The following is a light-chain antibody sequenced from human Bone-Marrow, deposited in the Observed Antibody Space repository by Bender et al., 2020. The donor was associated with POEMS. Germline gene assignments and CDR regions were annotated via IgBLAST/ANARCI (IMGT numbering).Light chain of an antibody. V-gene: IGLV2-23*02. CDR3: SSFAGGNNLI. J-gene: IGLJ2*01. CDR1: STDVGNYNL. Sequence: QSALTQPASVSGSPGQSITISCTGSSTDVGNYNLVSWYQQLSGKAPKVILYEVTKRPSGVSSRFSGSRSGNTASLTISGLQAEDEADYYCSSFAGGNNLIFGGGTKLTVL. CDR2: EVT.